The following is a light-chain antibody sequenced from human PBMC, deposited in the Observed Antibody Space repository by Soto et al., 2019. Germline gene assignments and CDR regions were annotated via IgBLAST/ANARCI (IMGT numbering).Light chain of an antibody. CDR2: GAF. Sequence: EIVIAKSPGTLSCSPVERVTLSCRASQSVSSNLAWYQQKPGQAPSLLIYGAFTRATGIPARFSGTGSGTEFTLTISSLQSEDFALYYCQQYNDWPLRFGQGTNVDIK. CDR3: QQYNDWPLR. V-gene: IGKV3-15*01. J-gene: IGKJ1*01. CDR1: QSVSSN.